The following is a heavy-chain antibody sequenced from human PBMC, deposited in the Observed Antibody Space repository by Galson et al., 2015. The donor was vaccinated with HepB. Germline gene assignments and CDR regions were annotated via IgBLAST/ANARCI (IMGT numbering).Heavy chain of an antibody. V-gene: IGHV1-46*01. J-gene: IGHJ4*02. Sequence: SVKVSCKASGYTSTSYYMHWVRQAPGQGLEWMGIINPSGGSTSYAQKFQGRVTMTRDTSTSTVYMELSSLRSEDTAVYYCARDKEYYDSSGYLDYWGQGTLVTVSS. CDR3: ARDKEYYDSSGYLDY. D-gene: IGHD3-22*01. CDR2: INPSGGST. CDR1: GYTSTSYY.